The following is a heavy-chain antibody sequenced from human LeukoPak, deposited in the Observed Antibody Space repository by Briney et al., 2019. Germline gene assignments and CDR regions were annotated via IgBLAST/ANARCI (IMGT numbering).Heavy chain of an antibody. D-gene: IGHD1-1*01. J-gene: IGHJ4*02. Sequence: QPGGSLRLSCAASGFTFSTSATGWVRQAPGKGLEWVSTISGSGGDTYYADSVRGRFTISRDNSKNTLYLQMNSLRAEDTAVYYCARSAAGTYYWGQGTLVTVSS. V-gene: IGHV3-23*01. CDR2: ISGSGGDT. CDR3: ARSAAGTYY. CDR1: GFTFSTSA.